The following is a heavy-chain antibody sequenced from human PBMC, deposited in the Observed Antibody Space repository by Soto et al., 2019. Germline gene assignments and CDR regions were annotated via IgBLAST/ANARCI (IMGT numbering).Heavy chain of an antibody. Sequence: QVQLVESGGGVGQPGRSLTVSCAASGFTFSNYGMHWVRQAPGKGLEWVAVIWHDGRHKNYADSVKGRFTISRDNSKNTLYLQMNSLRAEDTALYYCARDERSWYFDLWGRGTLVTVSS. D-gene: IGHD1-1*01. CDR2: IWHDGRHK. V-gene: IGHV3-33*01. CDR3: ARDERSWYFDL. J-gene: IGHJ2*01. CDR1: GFTFSNYG.